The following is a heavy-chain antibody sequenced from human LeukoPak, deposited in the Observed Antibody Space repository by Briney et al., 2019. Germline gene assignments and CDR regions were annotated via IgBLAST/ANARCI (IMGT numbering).Heavy chain of an antibody. CDR1: GFTFDDYA. V-gene: IGHV3-43*02. CDR2: ISGDGGST. Sequence: PGGSLRLSCAASGFTFDDYAMHWVRKAPGKGLEWFSLISGDGGSTYYADSVKGRFTISRDNSKNSLYLQMNSLRTEDTALYYCAKDTYSSSWSFIDYWGQGTLVTVSS. CDR3: AKDTYSSSWSFIDY. D-gene: IGHD6-13*01. J-gene: IGHJ4*02.